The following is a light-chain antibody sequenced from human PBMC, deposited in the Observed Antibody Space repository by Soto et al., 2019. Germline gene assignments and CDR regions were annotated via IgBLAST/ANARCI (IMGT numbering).Light chain of an antibody. CDR1: QSVSSN. Sequence: EIVLTQSPGTLALSPGERATLSCRVSQSVSSNLAWYQQIPGQAPRLLIYATSTRATGIPARFSGSGSGTEFTLTISSLQSEDFAVYYCQQYNNWPPLTFGGGTKGDIK. CDR3: QQYNNWPPLT. J-gene: IGKJ4*01. CDR2: ATS. V-gene: IGKV3-15*01.